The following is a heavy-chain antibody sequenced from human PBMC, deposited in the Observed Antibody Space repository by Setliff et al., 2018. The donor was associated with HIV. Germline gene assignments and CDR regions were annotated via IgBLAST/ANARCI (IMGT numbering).Heavy chain of an antibody. CDR2: INHGGST. CDR3: ARGSKGGFFDY. V-gene: IGHV4-34*01. Sequence: SETLSLTCTVSGGSISGFYWNWIRQSAGKGLQWIGEINHGGSTNYNPSLKSRVTISVDMSKNQFSLKLSSVTAADTAVYYCARGSKGGFFDYWGQGTLVTVSS. CDR1: GGSISGFY. D-gene: IGHD3-16*01. J-gene: IGHJ4*02.